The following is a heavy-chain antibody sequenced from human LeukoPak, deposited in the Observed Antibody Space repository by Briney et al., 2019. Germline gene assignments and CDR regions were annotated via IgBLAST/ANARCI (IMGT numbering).Heavy chain of an antibody. J-gene: IGHJ4*02. CDR1: GFTFSSYS. CDR3: ARDGYYDYVWGSYRYTYYFDY. CDR2: ISSSTGTI. V-gene: IGHV3-48*04. D-gene: IGHD3-16*02. Sequence: GGSLRLSCAASGFTFSSYSMIWVRQAPAKGLEWVSYISSSTGTIYYADSVKGRFTISRDNAKNSLYLQMNSLRAEDTAVYYCARDGYYDYVWGSYRYTYYFDYWGQGTLVTVSS.